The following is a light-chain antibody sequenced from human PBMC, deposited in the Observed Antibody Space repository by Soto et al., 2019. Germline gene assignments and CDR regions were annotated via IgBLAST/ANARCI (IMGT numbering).Light chain of an antibody. CDR2: ASS. CDR3: LQDNSYPWT. Sequence: AIQMTQSPSSLSASVGDRVTITCRASQGITNDLGWYQQKPGKAPKLLISASSILQSGVPSRFSGSGSGTDFTLTISSLYPEDFATYYCLQDNSYPWTFGQGTKVEIK. CDR1: QGITND. J-gene: IGKJ1*01. V-gene: IGKV1-6*01.